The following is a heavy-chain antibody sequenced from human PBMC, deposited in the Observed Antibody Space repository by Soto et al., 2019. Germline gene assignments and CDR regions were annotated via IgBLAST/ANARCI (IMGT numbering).Heavy chain of an antibody. J-gene: IGHJ4*02. D-gene: IGHD6-19*01. Sequence: EVHLVESGGGLVQPGRSLRLSCAASGFIFDDYAMHWVRQAPGKGLEWVSGISWNSGSIHYADSVKGRFTISRDNAKNSLFLKMNSLGAEDTALYYCTGGGGWSDQEHYFDYGGQGTQVSVSS. CDR2: ISWNSGSI. V-gene: IGHV3-9*01. CDR3: TGGGGWSDQEHYFDY. CDR1: GFIFDDYA.